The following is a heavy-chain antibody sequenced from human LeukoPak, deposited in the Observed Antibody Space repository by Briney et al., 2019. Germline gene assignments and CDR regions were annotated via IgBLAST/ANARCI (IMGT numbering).Heavy chain of an antibody. Sequence: ASVKVSCKASGYIFTSYNMYWVRQAPGQGLEWMGIINSSGGSTNYAQKFQGRVTMTRDTSTSTAYMELRSLRSDDTAVYYCARLPGLPRSAELDYYYYMDVWGKGTTVTVSS. CDR2: INSSGGST. CDR1: GYIFTSYN. J-gene: IGHJ6*03. D-gene: IGHD1-7*01. CDR3: ARLPGLPRSAELDYYYYMDV. V-gene: IGHV1-46*01.